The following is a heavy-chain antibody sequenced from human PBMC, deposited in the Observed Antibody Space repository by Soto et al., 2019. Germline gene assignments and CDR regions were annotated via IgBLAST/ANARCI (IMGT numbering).Heavy chain of an antibody. D-gene: IGHD3-10*01. J-gene: IGHJ6*02. CDR3: DRGQVLRSSYYYGMDV. CDR1: GYTFTSYA. Sequence: ASVKVSCKASGYTFTSYAMHWVRQAPGQRLEWMGWINASNGNTKYSQKFQGRVTITRDTSTSTAYMELSSLRSEDTAVYYCDRGQVLRSSYYYGMDVWGQVPTVTVSS. V-gene: IGHV1-3*01. CDR2: INASNGNT.